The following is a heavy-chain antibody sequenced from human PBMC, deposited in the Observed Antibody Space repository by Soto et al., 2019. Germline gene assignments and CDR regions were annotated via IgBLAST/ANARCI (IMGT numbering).Heavy chain of an antibody. CDR1: GGSITSYY. V-gene: IGHV4-59*01. CDR3: ARVDIGVYAFDI. Sequence: PSETLSLTCAVSGGSITSYYWSWIRQSPGKGLEWIGYIYSGGSISYNPSLRSRVTILLDTSKNQFSLRLTSATAADTAVYYCARVDIGVYAFDIWGHGTMVPVSS. CDR2: IYSGGSI. J-gene: IGHJ3*02. D-gene: IGHD3-9*01.